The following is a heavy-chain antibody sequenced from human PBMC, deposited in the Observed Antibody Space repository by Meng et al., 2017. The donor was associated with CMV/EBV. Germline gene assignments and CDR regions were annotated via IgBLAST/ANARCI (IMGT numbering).Heavy chain of an antibody. D-gene: IGHD4-23*01. Sequence: SQTLSLTCAISGDSVSSNSAAWNWIRQPPSRGLEWLGRTYYRSKWYNDYAVSVKSRITINPDTSKNQFSLQLNSVTPEDTAVYYCARDAEPPVVTPYYYYYGMDVWGQGTTVTVSS. V-gene: IGHV6-1*01. J-gene: IGHJ6*02. CDR2: TYYRSKWYN. CDR3: ARDAEPPVVTPYYYYYGMDV. CDR1: GDSVSSNSAA.